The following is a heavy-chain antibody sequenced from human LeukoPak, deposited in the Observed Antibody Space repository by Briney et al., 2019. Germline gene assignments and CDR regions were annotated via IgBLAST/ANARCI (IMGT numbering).Heavy chain of an antibody. J-gene: IGHJ3*02. Sequence: ASVKVSCKASGYTFTSYDINWVRQATGQGLEWMGWMNPNSGNTGYAQNLQGRVTLTTYTSTTTAYLELRSLTSDDTAVYYCARACSSTSCYVRYAFDIWGQGTMVTVSS. D-gene: IGHD2-2*01. V-gene: IGHV1-8*01. CDR3: ARACSSTSCYVRYAFDI. CDR1: GYTFTSYD. CDR2: MNPNSGNT.